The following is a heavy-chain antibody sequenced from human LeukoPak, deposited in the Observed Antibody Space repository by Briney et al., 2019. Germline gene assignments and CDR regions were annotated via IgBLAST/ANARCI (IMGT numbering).Heavy chain of an antibody. V-gene: IGHV1-69*13. CDR2: IIPIFGTA. CDR3: ASNCRIYYYYYMDV. J-gene: IGHJ6*03. D-gene: IGHD1-20*01. CDR1: GGTFSSYA. Sequence: ASVKVSCKASGGTFSSYAISWVRQAPGPGLEWMGGIIPIFGTANYAQTFQGRVTITADESTSTAYMELSSLRSEDTAVYYCASNCRIYYYYYMDVWGKGTTVTVSS.